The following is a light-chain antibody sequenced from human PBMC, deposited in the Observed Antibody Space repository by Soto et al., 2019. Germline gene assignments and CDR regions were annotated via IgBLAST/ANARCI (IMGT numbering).Light chain of an antibody. V-gene: IGKV3-20*01. Sequence: ENVLTQSPGTLSLSPGERATLSCRASQNVNNNYLAWYQQKPGQAPRLLIYGASNRATAIPDRFSGSGSGRAFTLTIIRLELEDFTVDYCQQYGNSPRTFGQGTQVESK. J-gene: IGKJ1*01. CDR3: QQYGNSPRT. CDR1: QNVNNNY. CDR2: GAS.